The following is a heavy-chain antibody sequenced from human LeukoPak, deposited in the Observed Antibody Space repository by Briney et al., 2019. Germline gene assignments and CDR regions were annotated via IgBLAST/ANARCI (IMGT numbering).Heavy chain of an antibody. CDR2: ISNNGGYT. CDR3: ASSPAGGNFREQYFQH. Sequence: PGGSLRLSCAASGFTFSSSAMSWVRQAPGKGLEWVSAISNNGGYTYYADSVQGRFTVSRDNSKKTVYLQMNSLRGEDSAVYYCASSPAGGNFREQYFQHWGQGTLVTVSS. D-gene: IGHD4-23*01. CDR1: GFTFSSSA. V-gene: IGHV3-23*01. J-gene: IGHJ1*01.